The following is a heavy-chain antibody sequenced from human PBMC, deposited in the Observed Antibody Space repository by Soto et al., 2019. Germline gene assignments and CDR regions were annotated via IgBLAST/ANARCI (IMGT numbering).Heavy chain of an antibody. CDR2: INPNSGGT. CDR3: ARGDWKYMYYGMDV. J-gene: IGHJ6*02. V-gene: IGHV1-2*02. Sequence: ASVKVSCKASGYTFTGYYMHWVRLAPGQGLEWMGWINPNSGGTNYAQKFQGRVTMTRDTSISTAYMELSRLRSDDTAVYYCARGDWKYMYYGMDVWGQGTDVTVSS. D-gene: IGHD1-1*01. CDR1: GYTFTGYY.